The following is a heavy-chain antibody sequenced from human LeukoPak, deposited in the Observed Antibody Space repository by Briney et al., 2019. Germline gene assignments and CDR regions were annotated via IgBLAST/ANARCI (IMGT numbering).Heavy chain of an antibody. D-gene: IGHD3-16*02. CDR1: GFNFSNYW. J-gene: IGHJ3*02. CDR3: ARDSGVILPKPFDI. CDR2: IKQDGSEK. V-gene: IGHV3-7*01. Sequence: GGSLRLSCATSGFNFSNYWMSWVRQAPGKGLEWVANIKQDGSEKYYVDSAKGRFTISRDNAKSSLYLQMNSLRAEDTSVYYCARDSGVILPKPFDIWGQGTTVTVSS.